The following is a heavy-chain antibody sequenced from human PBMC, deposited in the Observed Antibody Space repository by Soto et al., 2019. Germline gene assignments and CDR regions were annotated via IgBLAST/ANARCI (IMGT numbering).Heavy chain of an antibody. V-gene: IGHV3-11*01. CDR1: GFTFSDYY. D-gene: IGHD6-19*01. J-gene: IGHJ4*01. CDR2: ISSSGATI. CDR3: AICGCIYDFDY. Sequence: GGSLRLSCAASGFTFSDYYMSWVRQAPGKGLEWISYISSSGATIYYADSVKGRFTISRDDAKNSLFLQMNDLRVEDTAVYYCAICGCIYDFDYWGHGKMVNVSA.